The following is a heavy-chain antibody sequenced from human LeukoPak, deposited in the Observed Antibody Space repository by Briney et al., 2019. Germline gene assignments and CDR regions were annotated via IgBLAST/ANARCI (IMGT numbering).Heavy chain of an antibody. V-gene: IGHV4-38-2*02. CDR2: IYHSGST. D-gene: IGHD2-2*02. J-gene: IGHJ1*01. CDR3: ASEVPASIDYFQH. CDR1: GYSISSGYY. Sequence: WETLSLTCTVSGYSISSGYYWGWIRQPPGKGLEWIGSIYHSGSTYYNPSLKSRVTMSVDTSRNQFSLRLSSVTAADTAVYYCASEVPASIDYFQHWGQGTLVTVSS.